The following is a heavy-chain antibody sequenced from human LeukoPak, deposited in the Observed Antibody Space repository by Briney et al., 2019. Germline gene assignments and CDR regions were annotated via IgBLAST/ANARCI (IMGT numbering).Heavy chain of an antibody. CDR1: GGSISSYY. J-gene: IGHJ4*02. V-gene: IGHV4-59*01. CDR2: IYYSGST. CDR3: AGSEDYYDKTYDY. D-gene: IGHD3-22*01. Sequence: SETLSLTCTVSGGSISSYYWSWIRQPPGKGLEWIGYIYYSGSTNYNPSLKSRVTISVDTSKDQFSLKLSSVTAADTAVYYRAGSEDYYDKTYDYWGQGTLVTVSS.